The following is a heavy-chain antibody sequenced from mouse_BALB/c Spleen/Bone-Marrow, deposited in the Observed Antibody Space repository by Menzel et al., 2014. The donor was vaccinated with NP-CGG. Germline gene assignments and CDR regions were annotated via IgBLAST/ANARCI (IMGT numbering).Heavy chain of an antibody. CDR1: GYTFTSYY. D-gene: IGHD2-14*01. J-gene: IGHJ4*01. CDR3: TRREYYRYDRAMDY. Sequence: VQLQQSGAVLVKPGASVKLSCKASGYTFTSYYMNWVKQRPGQGLEWIGEINPSNGGTNFNEKFKSKATLTVDKSSSTAYMQLSSLTSEDSAVYYCTRREYYRYDRAMDYWGQGTSVTVSS. V-gene: IGHV1S81*02. CDR2: INPSNGGT.